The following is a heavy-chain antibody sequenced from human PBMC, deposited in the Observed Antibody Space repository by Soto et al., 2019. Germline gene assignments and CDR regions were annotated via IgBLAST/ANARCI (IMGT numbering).Heavy chain of an antibody. D-gene: IGHD4-17*01. CDR3: ARDRSAKVTTLGY. CDR2: ISYDGSNK. V-gene: IGHV3-30-3*01. Sequence: QVQLVESGGGVVQPGRSLRLSCAASGFTFSSYAMHWVRQAPGKGLEWVAVISYDGSNKYYADSVKGRFTISRDNSKNTLYLQMNSLRAEDTAVYYCARDRSAKVTTLGYWGQGTLVTVSS. CDR1: GFTFSSYA. J-gene: IGHJ4*02.